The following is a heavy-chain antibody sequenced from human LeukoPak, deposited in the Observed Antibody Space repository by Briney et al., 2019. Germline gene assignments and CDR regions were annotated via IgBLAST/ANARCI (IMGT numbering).Heavy chain of an antibody. CDR1: TVSTNTYY. D-gene: IGHD2-15*01. Sequence: SETLTLTCSVSTVSTNTYYLSWIRQSPGQGLAWIGYIYHSGSTDYNPSFKSRVTVSIDMSKKEFSLKLTSLTAEDTVMHYCVRLRWELLAPYFDHWGQGAFVIVSS. CDR2: IYHSGST. J-gene: IGHJ4*02. V-gene: IGHV4-59*01. CDR3: VRLRWELLAPYFDH.